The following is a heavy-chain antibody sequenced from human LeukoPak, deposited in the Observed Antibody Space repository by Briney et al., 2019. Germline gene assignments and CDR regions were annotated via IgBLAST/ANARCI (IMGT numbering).Heavy chain of an antibody. J-gene: IGHJ6*03. CDR3: ARADSSSSYYYFYMDV. V-gene: IGHV1-18*01. CDR1: NYTFTDYG. CDR2: IRTYKGNT. D-gene: IGHD6-13*01. Sequence: GASVKVSCKASNYTFTDYGISWVRQAPGQGLEWMGWIRTYKGNTNYAQKLQGRVTLTTDTSTSTAYMELRSLRSDDTAVYYCARADSSSSYYYFYMDVWGKGTTVTVSS.